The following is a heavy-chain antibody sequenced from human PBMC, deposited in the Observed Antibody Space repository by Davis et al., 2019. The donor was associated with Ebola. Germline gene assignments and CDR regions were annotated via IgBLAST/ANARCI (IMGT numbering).Heavy chain of an antibody. CDR1: GFTFSDYA. CDR2: IVGGGGST. D-gene: IGHD2-8*02. V-gene: IGHV3-23*01. CDR3: ARETLYCTATTCHPWFDP. J-gene: IGHJ5*02. Sequence: PGGSLRLSCAASGFTFSDYAMSWVRQAPGKGLEWVSSIVGGGGSTDNADSVKGRFTISRDNSKNTLYLQMNSLRVDDTAVYYCARETLYCTATTCHPWFDPWGQGTLVTVSS.